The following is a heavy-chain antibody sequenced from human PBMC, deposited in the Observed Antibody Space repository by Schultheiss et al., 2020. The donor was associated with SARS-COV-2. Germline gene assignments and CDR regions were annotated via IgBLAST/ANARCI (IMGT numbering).Heavy chain of an antibody. D-gene: IGHD6-19*01. CDR1: GYTFTSYG. V-gene: IGHV1-18*01. CDR3: ARVRSSGWYLSGEDY. CDR2: MNPNSGNT. Sequence: ASVKVSCKASGYTFTSYGISWVRQAPGQRLEWMGWMNPNSGNTGYAQKLQGRVTMTTDTSTSTAYMELRSLRSDDTAVYYCARVRSSGWYLSGEDYWGQGTLVTVSS. J-gene: IGHJ4*02.